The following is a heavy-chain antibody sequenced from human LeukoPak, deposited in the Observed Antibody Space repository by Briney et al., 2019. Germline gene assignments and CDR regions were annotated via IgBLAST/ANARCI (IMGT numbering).Heavy chain of an antibody. J-gene: IGHJ4*02. CDR3: ARQNDFRLDY. Sequence: GESLKISCKGYGYTFSSYWIGWVRQMPWKGLEWMGIIYPGYSDTRYSPSLQGPVTLSVDTSIGTAYLQWSSLKASDPAIYYCARQNDFRLDYWGQGTLVTVSS. CDR2: IYPGYSDT. V-gene: IGHV5-51*01. D-gene: IGHD3-3*01. CDR1: GYTFSSYW.